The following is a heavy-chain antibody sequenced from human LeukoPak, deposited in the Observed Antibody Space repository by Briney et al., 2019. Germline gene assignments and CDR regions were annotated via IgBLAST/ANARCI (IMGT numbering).Heavy chain of an antibody. Sequence: GGSLRLSCAASGFTFSSHSMTWVRQAPGKGLEWVANIKQDGSEKYYVDSVKGRFTISRDNAKNSLYLQMNSLRAEDTAVYYCARRYGDVYYYYYMDVWGKGTTVTVSS. V-gene: IGHV3-7*01. CDR1: GFTFSSHS. CDR3: ARRYGDVYYYYYMDV. J-gene: IGHJ6*03. CDR2: IKQDGSEK. D-gene: IGHD4-17*01.